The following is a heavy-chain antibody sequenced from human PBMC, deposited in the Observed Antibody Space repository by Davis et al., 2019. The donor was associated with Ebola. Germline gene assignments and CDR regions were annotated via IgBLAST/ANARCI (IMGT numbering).Heavy chain of an antibody. D-gene: IGHD6-19*01. CDR2: ISSSSSYT. CDR3: ARDWDSSGWYGLD. CDR1: GFTFSDYY. J-gene: IGHJ4*02. V-gene: IGHV3-11*06. Sequence: PGGSLRLSCAASGFTFSDYYMSWIRQAPGKGLEWVSYISSSSSYTNYADSVKGRFTISRDNAKNSLYLQMNSLRDEDTAVYYCARDWDSSGWYGLDWGQGTLVTVSS.